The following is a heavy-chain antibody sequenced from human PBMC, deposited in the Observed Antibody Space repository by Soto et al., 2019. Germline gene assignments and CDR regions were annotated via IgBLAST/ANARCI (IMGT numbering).Heavy chain of an antibody. J-gene: IGHJ4*02. CDR3: ARSNTDAFDY. Sequence: QVQLVESGGGVVQPGRSLRLSCAASGFTFSSYAMHWVRQAPGKGLEWVAVISYDGSNKYYADSVKGRFTISRDNSKNTLYLQMNSLRAEDTAVYYCARSNTDAFDYWGQGTLVTVSS. D-gene: IGHD5-18*01. CDR1: GFTFSSYA. V-gene: IGHV3-30-3*01. CDR2: ISYDGSNK.